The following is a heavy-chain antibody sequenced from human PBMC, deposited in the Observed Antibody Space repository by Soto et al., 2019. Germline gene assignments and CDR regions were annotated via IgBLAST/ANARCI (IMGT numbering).Heavy chain of an antibody. CDR1: GLAFSNYG. D-gene: IGHD2-15*01. J-gene: IGHJ2*01. Sequence: ESGGGLVQPGGSVKLSCAASGLAFSNYGMTLVRQAPGKGMERVSAISGGGGSTYYADSVSGRFTISRDNSRNTLFLQMNSLRADDTVFYYCAKQAIAVVVATTDWYFDLWGRGTLVTVFS. CDR3: AKQAIAVVVATTDWYFDL. CDR2: ISGGGGST. V-gene: IGHV3-23*01.